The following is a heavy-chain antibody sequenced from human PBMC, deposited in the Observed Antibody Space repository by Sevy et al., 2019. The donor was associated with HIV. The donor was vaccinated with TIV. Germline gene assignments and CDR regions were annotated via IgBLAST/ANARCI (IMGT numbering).Heavy chain of an antibody. D-gene: IGHD6-13*01. CDR1: GFTFSTSY. J-gene: IGHJ4*02. V-gene: IGHV3-30*14. CDR3: AKGLSSSSWADLDY. CDR2: ISHDGSYK. Sequence: GGSLRLSCAASGFTFSTSYMHWVRQAPGKGLEWVASISHDGSYKFDADSVKGRFTISRDNSGNTLYLYMNSLRAEDTALYFCAKGLSSSSWADLDYWGRGTLVTVSS.